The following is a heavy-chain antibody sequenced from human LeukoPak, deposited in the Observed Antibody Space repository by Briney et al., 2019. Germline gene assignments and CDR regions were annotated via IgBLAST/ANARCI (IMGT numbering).Heavy chain of an antibody. D-gene: IGHD3-22*01. CDR1: GGTFSSYA. CDR3: ARTDYYDSSGGLGFDY. V-gene: IGHV1-69*05. J-gene: IGHJ4*02. CDR2: IIPIFGTA. Sequence: ASVKVSCKASGGTFSSYAISWVRQAPGQGLEWMGGIIPIFGTANYAQKFHGRVTITTDESTSTAYMELSSLRSEDTAVYYCARTDYYDSSGGLGFDYWGQGTLVTVSS.